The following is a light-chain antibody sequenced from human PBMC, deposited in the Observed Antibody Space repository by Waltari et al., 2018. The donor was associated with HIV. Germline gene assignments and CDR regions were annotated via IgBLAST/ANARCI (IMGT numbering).Light chain of an antibody. V-gene: IGKV3-20*01. J-gene: IGKJ2*01. Sequence: DIVLTQSPATLSLSPGEAATLSCRASQTVTSSHLAWYRQRPGQAPRLLIYDASSRPTGTPDRFSGSGSGTEFTLTISRLESEDFAVYFCQQYAVSPRTFGQGTKVEIK. CDR3: QQYAVSPRT. CDR1: QTVTSSH. CDR2: DAS.